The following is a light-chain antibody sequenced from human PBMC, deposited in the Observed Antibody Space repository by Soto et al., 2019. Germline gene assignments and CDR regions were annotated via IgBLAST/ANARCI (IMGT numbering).Light chain of an antibody. Sequence: EMGLTQSPGTLSLSPGERGTLSCRASQTVSPAYLAWYQQKPGQAPRLLIYGASKRATGIPDRFSGSGSGTDFTIPINRRDPEDFAVYYCQQYVSSPPTLGGGTKVAIK. CDR3: QQYVSSPPT. CDR1: QTVSPAY. V-gene: IGKV3-20*01. CDR2: GAS. J-gene: IGKJ4*01.